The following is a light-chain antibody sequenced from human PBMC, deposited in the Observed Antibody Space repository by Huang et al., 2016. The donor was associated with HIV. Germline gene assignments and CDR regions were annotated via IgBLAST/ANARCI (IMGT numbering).Light chain of an antibody. CDR1: QNINKG. Sequence: EIMRTQSPATLSVSPGERVTLTCRSSQNINKGRDWYQQKAGQAPKLLISDVPAWFSGGRSGTEFTCNISSLRSDDYAIYYCQQYHNWPPWTFGQGTKVEMK. V-gene: IGKV3-15*01. CDR3: QQYHNWPPWT. J-gene: IGKJ1*01.